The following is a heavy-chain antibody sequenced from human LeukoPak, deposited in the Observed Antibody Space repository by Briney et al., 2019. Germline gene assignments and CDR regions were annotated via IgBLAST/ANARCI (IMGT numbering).Heavy chain of an antibody. J-gene: IGHJ4*02. V-gene: IGHV3-48*03. Sequence: GGSLRLSCAASGFTFSSYEMNWVRQAPGKGLEWVSYISGSGSTIYYGDSLKGRFTISRDNANNSLHLQMNSLRVEDTAVYYCATLWDPVAGTTQPLLWGQGTLVTVSS. D-gene: IGHD6-19*01. CDR2: ISGSGSTI. CDR1: GFTFSSYE. CDR3: ATLWDPVAGTTQPLL.